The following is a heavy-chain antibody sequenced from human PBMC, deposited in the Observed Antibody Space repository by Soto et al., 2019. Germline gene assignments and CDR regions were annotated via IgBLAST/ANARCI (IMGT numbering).Heavy chain of an antibody. CDR1: GYTFASYA. CDR3: AKEPAPPAY. V-gene: IGHV1-18*01. Sequence: VQLVQSGAEVKKPGASVKVSCKASGYTFASYAISWMRQAPGQGLEWMGWISAYNGNTNYAQKLQGRVTMTAHTSTSPPPMPPLSLRSDNTVVYYSAKEPAPPAYWGPGPLASVPS. D-gene: IGHD2-2*01. J-gene: IGHJ4*02. CDR2: ISAYNGNT.